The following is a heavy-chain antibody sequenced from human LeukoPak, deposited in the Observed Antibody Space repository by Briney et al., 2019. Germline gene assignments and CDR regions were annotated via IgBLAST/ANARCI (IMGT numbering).Heavy chain of an antibody. Sequence: PGGSLRLSCAASGFTFSRYAMTWVRHFPGKGLEWVSTINNFGDTTHYADSVKGRFTISRDNSGSILYLRMHSLRAEDTALYYCASQQPPRFYWGQGTLVSVSS. J-gene: IGHJ4*02. V-gene: IGHV3-23*01. CDR1: GFTFSRYA. CDR3: ASQQPPRFY. D-gene: IGHD5-18*01. CDR2: INNFGDTT.